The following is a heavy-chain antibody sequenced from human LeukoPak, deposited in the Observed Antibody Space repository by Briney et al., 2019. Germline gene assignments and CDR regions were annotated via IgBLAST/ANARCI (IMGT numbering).Heavy chain of an antibody. J-gene: IGHJ5*02. CDR3: AKAVFSYDSSAFFFNP. CDR1: GYTFTSYD. V-gene: IGHV1-8*01. D-gene: IGHD3-22*01. CDR2: MNPNSGNT. Sequence: GASVKVSCKASGYTFTSYDINWVRQATGQGLEWMGWMNPNSGNTGYAQKFQGRVTMTRNTSISTAYMELSSLRSEDTAVYYCAKAVFSYDSSAFFFNPWGQGTLVTVSS.